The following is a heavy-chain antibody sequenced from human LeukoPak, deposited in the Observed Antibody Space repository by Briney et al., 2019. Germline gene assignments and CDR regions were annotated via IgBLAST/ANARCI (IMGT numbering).Heavy chain of an antibody. CDR3: ARNMTTSGPIDIEDAFDI. J-gene: IGHJ3*02. Sequence: ASVKVSCKASGYTFTSYGISWVRQAPGQGLEWIGWISANNGKTKYAHNLQGRVAMTTDTSVSTAYMELGSLRSDDTAVYYCARNMTTSGPIDIEDAFDIWGQGTMVTVSS. V-gene: IGHV1-18*01. D-gene: IGHD4-17*01. CDR2: ISANNGKT. CDR1: GYTFTSYG.